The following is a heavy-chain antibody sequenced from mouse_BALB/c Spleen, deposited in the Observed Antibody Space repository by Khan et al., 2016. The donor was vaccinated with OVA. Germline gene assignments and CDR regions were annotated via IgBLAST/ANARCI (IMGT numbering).Heavy chain of an antibody. D-gene: IGHD2-1*01. CDR2: ISYSGST. CDR3: ARSFYYFSADAMDY. CDR1: GYSITSEYA. V-gene: IGHV3-2*02. Sequence: EVQLQESGPGLVKPSQSLSLTCTVTGYSITSEYAWNWIRQFPGNKLEWMGYISYSGSTNYNPSPTSRISVTRDTSKNQFFLQLNSVTTEDTATYSCARSFYYFSADAMDYWGQGTSVTFSS. J-gene: IGHJ4*01.